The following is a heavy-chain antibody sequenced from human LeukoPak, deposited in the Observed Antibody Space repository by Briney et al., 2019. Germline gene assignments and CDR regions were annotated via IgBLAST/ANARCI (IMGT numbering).Heavy chain of an antibody. CDR1: GGSISSRSYY. Sequence: SETLSLTCTVSGGSISSRSYYWGWIRQPPGKGLEWIGSIYYSGSTYYNPSLKSRVTISVDTSKNQFSLKLSSVTAADTAVYYCARGGNSSTDNWFDPWGQGTLVTVSS. D-gene: IGHD6-13*01. CDR2: IYYSGST. CDR3: ARGGNSSTDNWFDP. J-gene: IGHJ5*02. V-gene: IGHV4-39*07.